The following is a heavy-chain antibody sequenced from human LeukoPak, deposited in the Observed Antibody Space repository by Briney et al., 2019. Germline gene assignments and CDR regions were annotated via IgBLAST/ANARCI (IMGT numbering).Heavy chain of an antibody. CDR1: GFTFSSYG. V-gene: IGHV3-53*01. Sequence: GGSLRLSCAASGFTFSSYGMHWVRQAPGKGLEWVSLIYSGGDKRYAASVKGRFTISRDNSKNTLYLQMDSLRVEDTAVYYCGGYSSLDHWGQGTLVTVSS. CDR2: IYSGGDK. D-gene: IGHD3-22*01. J-gene: IGHJ4*02. CDR3: GGYSSLDH.